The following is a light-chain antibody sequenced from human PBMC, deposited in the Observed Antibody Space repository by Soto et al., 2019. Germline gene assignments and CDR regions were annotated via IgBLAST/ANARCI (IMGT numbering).Light chain of an antibody. CDR2: KAS. Sequence: DIPMTQSPSTLSPSVGDRVTITCRASQSVSRWLAWYQQKPGKAPKLLIYKASTLESGVPSRFSGSGSGTEFTLAISSLQPDDSATYYCQQYNDNWTFGQGTKVEIK. V-gene: IGKV1-5*03. J-gene: IGKJ1*01. CDR3: QQYNDNWT. CDR1: QSVSRW.